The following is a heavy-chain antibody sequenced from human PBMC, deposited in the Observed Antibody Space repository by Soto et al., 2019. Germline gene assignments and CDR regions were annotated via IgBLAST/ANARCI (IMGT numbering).Heavy chain of an antibody. CDR3: ARQMGYCSSTSCYMRYYYGMDV. Sequence: GESLKISCKGSGYSFTSYWISWVRQMPGKGLEWMGRIDPSDSYTNYSPSFQGHVTISADKSISTAYLQWSSLKASDTAMYYCARQMGYCSSTSCYMRYYYGMDVWGQGTTVTVS. D-gene: IGHD2-2*02. V-gene: IGHV5-10-1*01. CDR2: IDPSDSYT. J-gene: IGHJ6*02. CDR1: GYSFTSYW.